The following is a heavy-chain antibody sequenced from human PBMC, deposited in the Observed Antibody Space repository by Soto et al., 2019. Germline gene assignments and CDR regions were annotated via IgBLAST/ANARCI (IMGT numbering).Heavy chain of an antibody. D-gene: IGHD3-3*01. J-gene: IGHJ4*02. CDR3: ARDKRDLRFLEWSYYFDY. CDR1: GFTFSSYA. V-gene: IGHV3-30-3*01. CDR2: ISYDGSNK. Sequence: QVQLVESGGGVVQPGRSLRLSCAASGFTFSSYAMHWVRQAPGKGLEWVALISYDGSNKYYADSVKGRFTISRDNSKNTLYLQMNSRRAEDTAVYYCARDKRDLRFLEWSYYFDYWGQGTLVTVSS.